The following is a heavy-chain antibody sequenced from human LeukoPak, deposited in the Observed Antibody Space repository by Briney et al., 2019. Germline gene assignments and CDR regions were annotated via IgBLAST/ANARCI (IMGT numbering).Heavy chain of an antibody. D-gene: IGHD3-10*01. Sequence: GASVKVSCKASGYTFTGYYMHWVRQAPGQGLEWMGWINPNSGSTNYAQKFQGRVTMTRDTSISTAYMELRRLRSDDTAVYYCASDPTTMVRGVIITAWFDPWGQGTLVTVSS. V-gene: IGHV1-2*02. J-gene: IGHJ5*02. CDR3: ASDPTTMVRGVIITAWFDP. CDR1: GYTFTGYY. CDR2: INPNSGST.